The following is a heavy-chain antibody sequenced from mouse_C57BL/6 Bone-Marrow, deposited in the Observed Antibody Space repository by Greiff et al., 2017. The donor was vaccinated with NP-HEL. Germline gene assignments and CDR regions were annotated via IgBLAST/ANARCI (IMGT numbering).Heavy chain of an antibody. Sequence: VQLQQSGPELVKPGASVKISCKASGYTFTDYYMNWVKQSHGKSLEWIGDINPNNGGTSYNQKFKGKATLTVDKSSSTAYMELRSLTSEDSAVYYCARGRGIYYDYDGGAWFAYWGQGTLVTVSA. J-gene: IGHJ3*01. CDR1: GYTFTDYY. CDR3: ARGRGIYYDYDGGAWFAY. V-gene: IGHV1-26*01. D-gene: IGHD2-4*01. CDR2: INPNNGGT.